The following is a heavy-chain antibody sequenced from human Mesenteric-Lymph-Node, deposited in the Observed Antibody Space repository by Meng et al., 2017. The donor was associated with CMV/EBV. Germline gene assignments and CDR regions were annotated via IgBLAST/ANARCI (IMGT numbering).Heavy chain of an antibody. CDR3: ARDLRGSGRLDHYYGMDV. J-gene: IGHJ6*02. V-gene: IGHV1-69*10. D-gene: IGHD3-16*02. CDR2: IIPILGIA. Sequence: SVKVSCKASGGTFSSYAISWVRQAPGQGLEWMGGIIPILGIANYAQKFQGRVTITADKSTSTAYMELSSLRSEDTAVYSCARDLRGSGRLDHYYGMDVWGQGTTVTVSS. CDR1: GGTFSSYA.